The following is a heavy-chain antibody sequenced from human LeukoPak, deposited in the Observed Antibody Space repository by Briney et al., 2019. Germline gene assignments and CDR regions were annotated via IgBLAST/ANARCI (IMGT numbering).Heavy chain of an antibody. CDR1: GFTFSSYA. Sequence: PGGSLRLSCAASGFTFSSYAMSWVRQAPGKGLEWVSAISGSGGSTYYADSVKGRFTISRDNSKNTLYLQMNSLRAEDTAVYHCAKDGLAPLWFGELLNNWFDPWGQGTLVTVSS. D-gene: IGHD3-10*01. CDR3: AKDGLAPLWFGELLNNWFDP. J-gene: IGHJ5*02. V-gene: IGHV3-23*01. CDR2: ISGSGGST.